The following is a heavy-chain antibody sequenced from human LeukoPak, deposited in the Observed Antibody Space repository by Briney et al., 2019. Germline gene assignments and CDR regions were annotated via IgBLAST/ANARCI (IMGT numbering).Heavy chain of an antibody. J-gene: IGHJ6*02. D-gene: IGHD5-18*01. V-gene: IGHV1-2*02. CDR2: INPNSGGT. Sequence: ASVKVSCKASGYTFTGYYMHWVRQAPEQGLEWMGWINPNSGGTKYAQTFKGRVTMTRDTSISTAYMELSSLRSDDTAVYYCARDGDTYGYYYYGMDVWGQGTTVTVSS. CDR1: GYTFTGYY. CDR3: ARDGDTYGYYYYGMDV.